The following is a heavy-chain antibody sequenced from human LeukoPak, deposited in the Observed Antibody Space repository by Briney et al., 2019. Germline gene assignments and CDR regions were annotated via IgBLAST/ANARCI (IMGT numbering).Heavy chain of an antibody. D-gene: IGHD3-10*01. V-gene: IGHV4-59*01. CDR1: GGSISSYY. CDR2: IYYLGST. Sequence: SETLSLTCTVSGGSISSYYWSWIRQPPGKGLEWVGHIYYLGSTNYNPSLKSRVTISIDTSKSYFSLKLNSVIAADTAVYYCARDRPGSYWYFDLWGRGTLVTVSS. J-gene: IGHJ2*01. CDR3: ARDRPGSYWYFDL.